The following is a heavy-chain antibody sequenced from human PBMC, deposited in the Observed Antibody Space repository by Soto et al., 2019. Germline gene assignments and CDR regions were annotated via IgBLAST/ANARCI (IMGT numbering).Heavy chain of an antibody. D-gene: IGHD3-22*01. CDR2: VHYSGST. J-gene: IGHJ4*02. Sequence: SETLSLTCTVSGGAISSYYWSWIRQSPGKGLEWIGYVHYSGSTNYNPSLKSRVTMSVDTSRNQLSLKLSSVTAADTAVYYCARSIDSSGYYFSNCWGQGTLVTAPQ. V-gene: IGHV4-59*01. CDR3: ARSIDSSGYYFSNC. CDR1: GGAISSYY.